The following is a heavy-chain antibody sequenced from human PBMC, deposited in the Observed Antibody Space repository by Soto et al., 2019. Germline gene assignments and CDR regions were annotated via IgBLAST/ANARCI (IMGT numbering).Heavy chain of an antibody. CDR2: IYPGDSDT. V-gene: IGHV5-51*01. CDR3: ARVGYCSGGSCYPHFDY. Sequence: PGESLKISCKGSGYSFTSYWIGWVRQMPGKGLEWMGIIYPGDSDTRYSPSFQGQVTISADKSISTAYLQWSSLKASDTAMYYCARVGYCSGGSCYPHFDYWGQGTMVTVSS. D-gene: IGHD2-15*01. CDR1: GYSFTSYW. J-gene: IGHJ4*02.